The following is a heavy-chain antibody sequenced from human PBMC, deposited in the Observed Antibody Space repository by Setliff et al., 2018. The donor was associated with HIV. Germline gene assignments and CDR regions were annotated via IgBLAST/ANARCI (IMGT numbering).Heavy chain of an antibody. CDR1: GFSFTSYW. CDR2: IDPADSYT. CDR3: ARHFGYNPGWFDS. J-gene: IGHJ5*01. Sequence: ESLKISCKGSGFSFTSYWISWVRQIPGKGLEWMGRIDPADSYTHYSPSFQGHITISIDKSISSASLHWSSLRTSDTAIYYCARHFGYNPGWFDSWGQGTLVTVSS. D-gene: IGHD3-10*01. V-gene: IGHV5-10-1*01.